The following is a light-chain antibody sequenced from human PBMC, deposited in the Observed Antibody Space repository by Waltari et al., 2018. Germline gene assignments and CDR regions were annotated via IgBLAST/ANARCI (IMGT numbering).Light chain of an antibody. CDR3: QQYNNWPRT. V-gene: IGKV3-15*01. CDR2: GAS. CDR1: QSVSSN. Sequence: EIVMTQSPATVSVSRGERATLSCRASQSVSSNLAWYQQKPGQAPKLLIYGASTRPTGVPAGFSGSGSGTEFTLTISSLQSEDFAVYYCQQYNNWPRTFGQGTKVEIK. J-gene: IGKJ1*01.